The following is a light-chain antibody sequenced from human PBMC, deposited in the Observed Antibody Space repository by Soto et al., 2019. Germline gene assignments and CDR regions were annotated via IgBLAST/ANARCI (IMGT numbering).Light chain of an antibody. Sequence: EIVMTQSPAALSVSPGERATLSCRASQSVSDNLAWYQQKPGQAPRRLIFGTSTMATGITARFSGSGSGTEFTLTISSLQSEDFAVYYCQQYKNWPPWTFGQGTKVEIK. V-gene: IGKV3-15*01. CDR2: GTS. J-gene: IGKJ1*01. CDR1: QSVSDN. CDR3: QQYKNWPPWT.